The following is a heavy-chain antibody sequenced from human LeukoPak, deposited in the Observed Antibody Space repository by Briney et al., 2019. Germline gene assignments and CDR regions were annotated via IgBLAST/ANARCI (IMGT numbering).Heavy chain of an antibody. D-gene: IGHD6-13*01. CDR1: GFTFSSYG. Sequence: GGSLRLSCAASGFTFSSYGMHWVRQAPGKGLEWVAFIRYDGSNKYYADSVKGRFTISRDNSKNTLYLQMNSLRAEDTAVFYCAKDRRSSSWAQRNWFDPWGQGALVTVSS. CDR3: AKDRRSSSWAQRNWFDP. J-gene: IGHJ5*02. V-gene: IGHV3-30*02. CDR2: IRYDGSNK.